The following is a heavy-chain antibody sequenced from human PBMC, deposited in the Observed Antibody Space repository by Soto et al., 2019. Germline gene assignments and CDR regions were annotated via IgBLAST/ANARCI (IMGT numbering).Heavy chain of an antibody. CDR3: ARYFCIGDCQVFDL. Sequence: SETLSLTCTVTGGSISGYYWSWIRQPPGKGLEWIGYIFYTGSTNSNPSLKSRVTMSVDTSKNQFSLKLSSVTAADTAVYYCARYFCIGDCQVFDLWGQGTMVTVSS. V-gene: IGHV4-59*01. J-gene: IGHJ3*01. CDR2: IFYTGST. D-gene: IGHD2-21*02. CDR1: GGSISGYY.